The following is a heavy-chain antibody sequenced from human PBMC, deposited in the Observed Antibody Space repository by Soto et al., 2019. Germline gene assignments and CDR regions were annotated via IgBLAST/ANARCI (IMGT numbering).Heavy chain of an antibody. CDR2: ISVSGFKK. CDR1: GFIFENFG. J-gene: IGHJ5*02. V-gene: IGHV3-23*01. CDR3: AKNQGVELVPLATVDWCER. D-gene: IGHD1-26*01. Sequence: RGSPRLSCAASGFIFENFGMSWVRQAPGKGLEWISSISVSGFKKYYADSVKGRFTISRDNSKSTVYLELNNLSAEDTAVYHCAKNQGVELVPLATVDWCERWGKGYVVSVSA.